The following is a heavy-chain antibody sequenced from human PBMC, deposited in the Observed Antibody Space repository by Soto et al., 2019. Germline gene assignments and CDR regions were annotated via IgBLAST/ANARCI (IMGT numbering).Heavy chain of an antibody. CDR1: GGAISSSKW. J-gene: IGHJ4*02. CDR2: IYQSGST. D-gene: IGHD6-13*01. V-gene: IGHV4-4*02. Sequence: QVQLQESGPGLVKPSGTLSLTCAVSGGAISSSKWWSWVRQPPGKGLEWIGEIYQSGSTNYNPSLESRARMSVDKSRNQFSLRWTSVSAADTAVYSCARASATIAAAAIFDYWGQGTLATVSS. CDR3: ARASATIAAAAIFDY.